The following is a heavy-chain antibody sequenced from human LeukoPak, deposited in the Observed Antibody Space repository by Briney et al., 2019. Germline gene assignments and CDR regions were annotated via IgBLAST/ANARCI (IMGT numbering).Heavy chain of an antibody. D-gene: IGHD6-6*01. CDR2: SNPNSGGT. CDR1: GYTFTSYD. V-gene: IGHV1-2*02. J-gene: IGHJ4*02. CDR3: ASNIASRPANRISYDY. Sequence: ASVKVSCKASGYTFTSYDINWVRQAPGQGLEWMGWSNPNSGGTNYAQKFQGRVTMTRDTSISTAYMELSRLRSDDTAVNYCASNIASRPANRISYDYWGQGTLVTVSS.